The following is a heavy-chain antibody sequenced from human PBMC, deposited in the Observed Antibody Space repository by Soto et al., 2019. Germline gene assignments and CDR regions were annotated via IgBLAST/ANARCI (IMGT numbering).Heavy chain of an antibody. D-gene: IGHD4-17*01. CDR3: AREDYGALYFDY. CDR1: GFTFGHYA. J-gene: IGHJ4*02. CDR2: IAYDGSNK. V-gene: IGHV3-30*09. Sequence: PGGSLRLSCSASGFTFGHYAMHWVRQAPGKGLEWVAVIAYDGSNKHYADSVKGRFAVSRDNSRNTLYLQMNSLRDDDTAVYYCAREDYGALYFDYWGQGTLVTVSS.